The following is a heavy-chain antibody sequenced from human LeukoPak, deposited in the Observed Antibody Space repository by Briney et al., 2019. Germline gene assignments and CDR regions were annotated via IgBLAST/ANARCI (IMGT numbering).Heavy chain of an antibody. CDR2: INTDGSTT. CDR3: ARAVFWSGYYDY. V-gene: IGHV3-74*01. D-gene: IGHD3-3*01. J-gene: IGHJ4*02. Sequence: GESLRLSCAASGFTLSGYWMHWVRQAPGKGLVWVSRINTDGSTTDYAYSVKGRLTISRDNAKNTLYLQMNSLRDEDTAVYYCARAVFWSGYYDYWGQGTLVTVSS. CDR1: GFTLSGYW.